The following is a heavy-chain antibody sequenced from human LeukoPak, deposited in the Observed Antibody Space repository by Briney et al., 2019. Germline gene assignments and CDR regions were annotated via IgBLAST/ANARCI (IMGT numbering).Heavy chain of an antibody. CDR3: ARSSSVVVPAALNWYFDL. CDR2: IYYSGST. Sequence: PSETLSLTCTVSGGSISSYYWSWIRQPPGKGLEWIGYIYYSGSTNYNPSLKSRVTISVDTSKNQFSLKLSSVTAADTAVYYCARSSSVVVPAALNWYFDLWGRGTLVTVSS. D-gene: IGHD2-2*01. J-gene: IGHJ2*01. CDR1: GGSISSYY. V-gene: IGHV4-59*01.